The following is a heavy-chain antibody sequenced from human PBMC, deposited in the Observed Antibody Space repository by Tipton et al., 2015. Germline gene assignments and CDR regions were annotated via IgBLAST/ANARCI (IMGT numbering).Heavy chain of an antibody. D-gene: IGHD4-23*01. Sequence: QVQLVQSGAEVKKPGASVKVSCKASGYTFNTYDIHWVRQAPGQGLEWMGIINPSGGITTYAQKFQGRVTMTRDTSTSTVYTELSSLRSEDTAVYYCGRGDYGGSSGMDVWGQGTTVTVSS. J-gene: IGHJ6*02. CDR3: GRGDYGGSSGMDV. V-gene: IGHV1-46*02. CDR1: GYTFNTYD. CDR2: INPSGGIT.